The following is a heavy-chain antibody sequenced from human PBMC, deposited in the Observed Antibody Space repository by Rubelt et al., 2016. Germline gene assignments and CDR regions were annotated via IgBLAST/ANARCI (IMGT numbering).Heavy chain of an antibody. J-gene: IGHJ4*02. Sequence: QVQLQESGPGLVKPSETLSLTCTVSGGSISSYYWSWIRQPPGKGLEWIGYMYYSGSTNYNPSLKSRVTISMDTSKNQFFLKLSSVTAAETAVYYCATSGGNGGDFDYWGQGTLVTVSS. CDR1: GGSISSYY. CDR3: ATSGGNGGDFDY. CDR2: MYYSGST. D-gene: IGHD4-23*01. V-gene: IGHV4-59*01.